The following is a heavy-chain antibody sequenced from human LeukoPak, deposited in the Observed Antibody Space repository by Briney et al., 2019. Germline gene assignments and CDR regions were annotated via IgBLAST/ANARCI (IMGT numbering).Heavy chain of an antibody. Sequence: PGGSLRLSCAASGFTFSSYSMNWVRQAPGKGLEWVSSISSSSSYIYYADSVKGRFTISRDNAKNSLYLQMNSLRAEDTAVYYCARDRGTTVSVQGSYWGQGTLVTVSS. CDR1: GFTFSSYS. CDR3: ARDRGTTVSVQGSY. D-gene: IGHD4-17*01. J-gene: IGHJ4*02. CDR2: ISSSSSYI. V-gene: IGHV3-21*01.